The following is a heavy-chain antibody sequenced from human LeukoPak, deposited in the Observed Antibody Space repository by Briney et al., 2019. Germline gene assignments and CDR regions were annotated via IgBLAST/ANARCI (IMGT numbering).Heavy chain of an antibody. D-gene: IGHD3-9*01. CDR3: ARQVGDILTGYYNSPFDY. V-gene: IGHV1-69*04. CDR2: IIPILGIA. CDR1: GGTFGSYA. Sequence: GASVKVSCKASGGTFGSYAISWVRQAPGQGLEWMGRIIPILGIANYAQKFQGRVTITADKSTSTAYMELSSLRSEDTAVYYCARQVGDILTGYYNSPFDYWGQGTLVTVSS. J-gene: IGHJ4*02.